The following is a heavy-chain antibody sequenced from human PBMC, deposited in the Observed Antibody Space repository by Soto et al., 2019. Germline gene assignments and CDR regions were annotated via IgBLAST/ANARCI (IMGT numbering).Heavy chain of an antibody. Sequence: QVHLQQWGAGLLKPSETLSLTCALYGGSFDGYYWSWIRQSPGKGLEWIGEIHHSGRTKYNPSLKRRVSLSVDTSTKHFSLKLHSVTAADRGVYYCARGVDSWSGYLFWGQGTPVTVSS. D-gene: IGHD3-3*01. CDR3: ARGVDSWSGYLF. V-gene: IGHV4-34*01. J-gene: IGHJ4*02. CDR2: IHHSGRT. CDR1: GGSFDGYY.